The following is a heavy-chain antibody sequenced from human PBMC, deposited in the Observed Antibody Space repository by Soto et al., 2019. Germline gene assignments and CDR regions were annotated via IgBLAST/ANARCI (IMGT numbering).Heavy chain of an antibody. V-gene: IGHV4-30-2*01. CDR2: IYHSGST. D-gene: IGHD3-10*01. CDR1: GGSISSGGYS. Sequence: SETLSFTCAVSGGSISSGGYSWSWIRQPPGKGLEWIGYIYHSGSTYYNPSLKSRVTISVDRSKNQFSLKLSSVTAADTAVYYCARENNVLPGGYFDYWGQGTLVTV. CDR3: ARENNVLPGGYFDY. J-gene: IGHJ4*02.